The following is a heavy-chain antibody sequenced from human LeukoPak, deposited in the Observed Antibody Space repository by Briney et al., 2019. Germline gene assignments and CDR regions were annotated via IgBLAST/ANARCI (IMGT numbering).Heavy chain of an antibody. V-gene: IGHV3-23*01. D-gene: IGHD2-2*01. CDR1: GFTFDDYA. Sequence: GGSLRLSCAASGFTFDDYAMHWVRQAPGKGLEWVSGISGSGGSTYYADSVKGRSTISRDNSKNTLYLQMNSLRAEDTAVYYCAKDMTSSTSCPDYWGQGTLVTVSS. CDR2: ISGSGGST. J-gene: IGHJ4*02. CDR3: AKDMTSSTSCPDY.